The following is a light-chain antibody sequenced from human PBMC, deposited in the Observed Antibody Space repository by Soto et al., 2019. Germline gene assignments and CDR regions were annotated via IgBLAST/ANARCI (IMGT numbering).Light chain of an antibody. CDR3: QHCSSWPLT. CDR1: QSVSSY. J-gene: IGKJ4*01. V-gene: IGKV3-11*01. CDR2: DAS. Sequence: EIVLSQSPATLSLSPGERATVSCRASQSVSSYLAWYQQKPGQAPRLLISDASNRATGIPARFSGSGSGTYFTLTISSLEPEDLAVYYCQHCSSWPLTFGGGTKVEIK.